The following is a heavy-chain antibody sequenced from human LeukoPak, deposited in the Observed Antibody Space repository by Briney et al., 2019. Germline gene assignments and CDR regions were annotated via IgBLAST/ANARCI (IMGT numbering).Heavy chain of an antibody. J-gene: IGHJ4*02. CDR3: ARAGYSSSWYPF. D-gene: IGHD6-13*01. V-gene: IGHV4-4*02. CDR2: IYHSGNT. Sequence: PSGTLSLTCAVSGGSISSDNWWSWVRQPPGRGLEWIGEIYHSGNTNYNPSLQSPVTISIDKSKNQFSLKLSSVTAADTAVYYCARAGYSSSWYPFWGQGTLVTVSS. CDR1: GGSISSDNW.